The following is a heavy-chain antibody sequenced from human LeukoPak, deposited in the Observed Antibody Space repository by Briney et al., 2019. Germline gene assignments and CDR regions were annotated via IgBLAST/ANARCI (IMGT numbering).Heavy chain of an antibody. D-gene: IGHD4-17*01. CDR1: DDSFSSHY. CDR3: ARDLVTVNTGFDI. CDR2: ISYIGST. Sequence: TSETLSLTCAVSDDSFSSHYWTWIRQPPGRGLEGIGYISYIGSTNSHPSLKGRVTISIDTSKNQFSLKLSSVTAADTAVYYCARDLVTVNTGFDIWGQGTMVSVSS. J-gene: IGHJ3*02. V-gene: IGHV4-59*11.